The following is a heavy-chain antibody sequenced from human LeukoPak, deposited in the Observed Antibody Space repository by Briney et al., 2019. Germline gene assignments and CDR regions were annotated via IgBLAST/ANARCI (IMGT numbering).Heavy chain of an antibody. J-gene: IGHJ1*01. D-gene: IGHD2-21*01. CDR3: ARSDYCGGDCYVSH. Sequence: SETLSLTCAVSGGSISSGGHSWSWVRQPPGKGLEWIGYIFQSETTYYNPSLKSRVTISVDSSKNQFSLRLASVTAADTAVYYCARSDYCGGDCYVSHWGQGTLVTVSS. CDR2: IFQSETT. V-gene: IGHV4-30-2*01. CDR1: GGSISSGGHS.